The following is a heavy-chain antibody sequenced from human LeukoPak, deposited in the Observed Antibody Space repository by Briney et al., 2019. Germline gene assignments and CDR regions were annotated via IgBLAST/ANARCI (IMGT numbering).Heavy chain of an antibody. CDR2: IYYTGTT. CDR1: GGSISSHY. V-gene: IGHV4-59*11. D-gene: IGHD6-6*01. CDR3: SRAYCSSSGRPFVY. J-gene: IGHJ4*02. Sequence: SETLSLTCSVSGGSISSHYWSWIRQPPGKELEWIGYIYYTGTTNYKPSLKSRVTISVDTSKNQFSLNLTSVTAADTAVYYCSRAYCSSSGRPFVYWGQGTLVTVSS.